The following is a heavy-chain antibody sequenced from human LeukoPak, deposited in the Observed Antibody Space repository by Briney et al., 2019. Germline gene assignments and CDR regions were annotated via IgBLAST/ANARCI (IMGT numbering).Heavy chain of an antibody. Sequence: SETLSLTCTVSGGSISSYYWSWIRQPPGKGLEWIGYIYYSGSTNYNPSLKSRVTISVDTSKNQFSLKLSSVTAADTAAYYCARVYSGSYLGYAFDIWGQGTMVTVSS. D-gene: IGHD1-26*01. CDR1: GGSISSYY. CDR2: IYYSGST. V-gene: IGHV4-59*01. CDR3: ARVYSGSYLGYAFDI. J-gene: IGHJ3*02.